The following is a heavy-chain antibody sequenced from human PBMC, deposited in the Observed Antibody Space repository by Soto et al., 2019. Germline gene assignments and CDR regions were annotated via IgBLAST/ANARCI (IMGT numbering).Heavy chain of an antibody. J-gene: IGHJ4*02. D-gene: IGHD3-16*01. CDR1: GFTFNDYA. CDR3: VMGYYFDY. Sequence: PGGSLRLSCSASGFTFNDYAMHWVRQAPGKGLEYVSTISSDGGTPYYADSVRGRFTISRDNSKNTLYLQMSSLRPEDTAVYYCVMGYYFDYWGQGTLVTVSS. V-gene: IGHV3-64D*06. CDR2: ISSDGGTP.